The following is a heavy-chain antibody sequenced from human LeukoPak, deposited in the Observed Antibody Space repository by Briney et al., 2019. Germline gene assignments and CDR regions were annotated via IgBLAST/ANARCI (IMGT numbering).Heavy chain of an antibody. CDR2: IIPIFGTA. Sequence: AASVKVSCKASGGTFSSYAISWVRQAPGQGLEWMGGIIPIFGTANYAQKFQGRVTITTDESTSTAYMELSSLRSEDTAVYYCARMDLGDTAFDYWGQGTLVTVSS. CDR1: GGTFSSYA. V-gene: IGHV1-69*05. D-gene: IGHD1-26*01. J-gene: IGHJ4*02. CDR3: ARMDLGDTAFDY.